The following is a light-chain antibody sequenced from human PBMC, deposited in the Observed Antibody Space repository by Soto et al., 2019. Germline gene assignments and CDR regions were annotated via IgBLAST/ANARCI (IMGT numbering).Light chain of an antibody. CDR3: QHMRT. Sequence: DIQMTQSPSTLSASIGDRVTITCRASQNINNWIAWYQQKPGKAPKFLIYDASTLESGVPSRFSGSGFGTEFSLTISSLQPEDFGSYYCQHMRTFGQGTKVDIK. J-gene: IGKJ1*01. CDR2: DAS. CDR1: QNINNW. V-gene: IGKV1-5*01.